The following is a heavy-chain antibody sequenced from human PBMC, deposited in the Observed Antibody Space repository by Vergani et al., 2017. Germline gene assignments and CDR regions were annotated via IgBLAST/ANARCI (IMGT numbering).Heavy chain of an antibody. Sequence: QVQLVQSGAEVKKPGASVKVSCKASGYTFTNYYMHWVRQAPGQGLEWMGIINPSGGYTSNAQKFQGRVTMTRDTSTTTVYMELSSLRSEDTAVYYCARDSQYYYDSSDNGYYFDYWGQGTLVTVSS. CDR2: INPSGGYT. CDR1: GYTFTNYY. D-gene: IGHD3-22*01. J-gene: IGHJ4*02. V-gene: IGHV1-46*01. CDR3: ARDSQYYYDSSDNGYYFDY.